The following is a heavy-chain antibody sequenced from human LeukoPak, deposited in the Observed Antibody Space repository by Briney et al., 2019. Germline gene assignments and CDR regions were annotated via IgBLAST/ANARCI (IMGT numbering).Heavy chain of an antibody. J-gene: IGHJ4*02. V-gene: IGHV3-30*02. CDR3: AKVLDILTADYFRPDVYYFDY. CDR2: IRFDGSTK. D-gene: IGHD3-9*01. Sequence: GGSLRLSCAASGFTFSSYVIHWVRQAPGKGLEWVTFIRFDGSTKYYSDSAKGRFTISRDNSKNTVYLQMNSLRPDDTAIYYCAKVLDILTADYFRPDVYYFDYWGRGTLVTVSS. CDR1: GFTFSSYV.